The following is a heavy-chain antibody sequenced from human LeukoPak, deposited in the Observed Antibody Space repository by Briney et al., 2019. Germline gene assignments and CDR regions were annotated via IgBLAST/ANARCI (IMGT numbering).Heavy chain of an antibody. CDR3: AREGMAAAGTDYYYGMDV. CDR1: GGSFSGYY. Sequence: SSETLSLTCAVYGGSFSGYYWSWLRQPPGQALEGVGEINHSGSTNYNPSLRSRVTISVDTSKNQLSLKLSSVTAADTAVYYCAREGMAAAGTDYYYGMDVWGKGTTVTVSS. CDR2: INHSGST. V-gene: IGHV4-34*01. J-gene: IGHJ6*04. D-gene: IGHD6-13*01.